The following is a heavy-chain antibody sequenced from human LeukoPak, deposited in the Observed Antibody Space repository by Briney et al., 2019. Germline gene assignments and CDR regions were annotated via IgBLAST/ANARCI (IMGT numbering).Heavy chain of an antibody. Sequence: GGSLRLSCAASGFTFNYYAMSWVRQAPGKGLEWVSYISSIGDRTYYADSVKGRFTISRDKSNHTLYLQMNSLRAEDTAVYYCAKDDYGDSTSGYWGQGTLVTVSS. CDR2: ISSIGDRT. CDR3: AKDDYGDSTSGY. J-gene: IGHJ4*02. CDR1: GFTFNYYA. D-gene: IGHD4-17*01. V-gene: IGHV3-23*01.